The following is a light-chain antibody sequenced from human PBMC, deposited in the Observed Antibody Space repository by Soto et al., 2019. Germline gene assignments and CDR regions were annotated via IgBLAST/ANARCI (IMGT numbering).Light chain of an antibody. V-gene: IGKV1D-12*01. CDR2: AAT. CDR1: QGIGSW. J-gene: IGKJ3*01. CDR3: QQANSFPFT. Sequence: DIQMTQSPSSVSASVGDRVTIACRAGQGIGSWLAWYQQKPGKAPKLLIYAATSLQSGVPSRFSGSGFGTDFTLIISGLQPEDFATYYCQQANSFPFTFGPGTKVDIK.